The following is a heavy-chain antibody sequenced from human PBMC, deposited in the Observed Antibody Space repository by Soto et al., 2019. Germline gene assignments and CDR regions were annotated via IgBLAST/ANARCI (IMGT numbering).Heavy chain of an antibody. V-gene: IGHV3-9*01. Sequence: EVQLVESGGGLVQPGRSLRLSCAASGFTFDDYAMHWVRHAPGKGLEWVSGISWNSGSIGYADSVKGRFTISRDNAKNSLYLQMNSLRAEDTALYYCAKGPSPLLWFGVYYFDYWGQGTLVTVSS. D-gene: IGHD3-10*01. CDR2: ISWNSGSI. CDR1: GFTFDDYA. J-gene: IGHJ4*02. CDR3: AKGPSPLLWFGVYYFDY.